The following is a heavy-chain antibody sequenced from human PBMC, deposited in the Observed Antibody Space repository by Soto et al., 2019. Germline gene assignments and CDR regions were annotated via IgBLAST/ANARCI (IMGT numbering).Heavy chain of an antibody. D-gene: IGHD4-17*01. CDR2: ISYDGSNK. V-gene: IGHV3-30*18. CDR3: AKDQDPEDYGECLFDY. Sequence: GKGLEWVAVISYDGSNKYYADSVKGRFTISRDNSKNTLYLQMNSLRAEDTAVYYCAKDQDPEDYGECLFDYWGQGTLVTVSS. J-gene: IGHJ4*02.